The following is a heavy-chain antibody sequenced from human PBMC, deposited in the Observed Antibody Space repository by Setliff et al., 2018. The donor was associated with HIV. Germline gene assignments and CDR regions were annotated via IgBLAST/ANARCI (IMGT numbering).Heavy chain of an antibody. CDR1: GFTFSSYA. CDR3: AKDREEVIAVAGTPYYFDY. J-gene: IGHJ4*02. D-gene: IGHD6-19*01. CDR2: ISGSGGST. Sequence: GGSLRLSCAASGFTFSSYAMSWVRQAPGKGLEWVSAISGSGGSTYYADSVKGRFTISRDNSKNTLYLQMNSLRAEDTAVYYCAKDREEVIAVAGTPYYFDYWGQGTLVTVSS. V-gene: IGHV3-23*01.